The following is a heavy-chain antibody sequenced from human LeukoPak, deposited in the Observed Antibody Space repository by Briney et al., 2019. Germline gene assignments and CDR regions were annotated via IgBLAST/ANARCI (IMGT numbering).Heavy chain of an antibody. CDR2: IKEDGSEK. CDR3: ARKDSSPRTFDY. V-gene: IGHV3-7*01. D-gene: IGHD3-22*01. J-gene: IGHJ4*02. Sequence: PGGSLRLSCAASGISFSNYWMSWVRQAPGKGLEWVANIKEDGSEKNYVDSVKGRFTISRDNAKNSLYLQMNSLRAEDTAAYYCARKDSSPRTFDYWGQGTLVTVSS. CDR1: GISFSNYW.